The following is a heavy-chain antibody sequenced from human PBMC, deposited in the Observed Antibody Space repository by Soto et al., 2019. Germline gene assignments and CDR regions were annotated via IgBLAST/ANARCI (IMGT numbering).Heavy chain of an antibody. Sequence: ASVKVSCKASGYTFTSYDISWVRQAPGQGLEWMGGIIPIFGTANYAQKFQGRVTITADESTSTAYMELSSLRSEDTAVYYCARHFYDSSGYYPFDYWGQGTLVTVSS. D-gene: IGHD3-22*01. CDR2: IIPIFGTA. CDR1: GYTFTSYD. CDR3: ARHFYDSSGYYPFDY. V-gene: IGHV1-69*13. J-gene: IGHJ4*02.